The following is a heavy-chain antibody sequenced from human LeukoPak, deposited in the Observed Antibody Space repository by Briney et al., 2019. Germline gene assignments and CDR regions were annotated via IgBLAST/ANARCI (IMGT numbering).Heavy chain of an antibody. CDR2: IRSRANTYAT. Sequence: GGSLRLSCAASGFSVSSYYMSWVRQAPGKGLEWVGRIRSRANTYATAYAASVKGRFTISRDDSKNTAYLQMNSLKTEDTALYYCTRPDDYGDYWGQGTLVTVSS. CDR3: TRPDDYGDY. CDR1: GFSVSSYY. V-gene: IGHV3-73*01. J-gene: IGHJ4*02.